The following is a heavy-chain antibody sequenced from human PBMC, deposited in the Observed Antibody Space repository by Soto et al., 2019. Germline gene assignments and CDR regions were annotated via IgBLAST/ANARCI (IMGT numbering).Heavy chain of an antibody. V-gene: IGHV1-8*01. CDR2: MNPNSGNT. J-gene: IGHJ2*01. D-gene: IGHD3-3*01. CDR3: ARRMTWSLWCFDL. Sequence: QVQLLQSGAEVKQPGTSVRVSCRASGYTFKDYDINWVRRAPGQGLEWMGWMNPNSGNTAYARKFHGRITMTRSVSAGTAFMELNSLTPEDTAVYYCARRMTWSLWCFDLWGSGTQVTVSS. CDR1: GYTFKDYD.